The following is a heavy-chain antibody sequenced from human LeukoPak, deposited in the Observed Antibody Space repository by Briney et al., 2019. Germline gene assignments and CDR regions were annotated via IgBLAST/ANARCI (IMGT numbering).Heavy chain of an antibody. Sequence: SETLSLTCAVYGGSFSGYYWSWIRQPPGKGLEWIVELNHSGSTNYNPSLKSRVTISVGTSKNQFSLELSSVTAADTAVYYCASRTIFGVVIIPYPYYYYGMDVWGQGTTVTVSS. V-gene: IGHV4-34*01. CDR2: LNHSGST. CDR3: ASRTIFGVVIIPYPYYYYGMDV. J-gene: IGHJ6*02. D-gene: IGHD3-3*01. CDR1: GGSFSGYY.